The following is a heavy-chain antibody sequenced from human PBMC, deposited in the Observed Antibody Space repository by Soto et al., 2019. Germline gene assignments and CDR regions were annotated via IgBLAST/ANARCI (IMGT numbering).Heavy chain of an antibody. V-gene: IGHV3-30-3*01. D-gene: IGHD6-13*01. J-gene: IGHJ6*02. CDR3: ARAHQQQLVLRNYYYGMDV. CDR2: ISYDGSNK. Sequence: VGSLRLSCAASGFTFSSYAMHWVRQAPGKGLEWVAVISYDGSNKYYADSVKGRFTISRDNSKNTLYLQMNSLRAEDTAVYYCARAHQQQLVLRNYYYGMDVWGQGTTVTVSS. CDR1: GFTFSSYA.